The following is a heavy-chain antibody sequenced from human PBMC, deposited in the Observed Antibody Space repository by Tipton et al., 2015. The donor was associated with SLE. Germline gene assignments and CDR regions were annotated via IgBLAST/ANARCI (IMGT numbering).Heavy chain of an antibody. CDR1: GGSFSGYY. J-gene: IGHJ4*02. CDR2: INHSGST. D-gene: IGHD5-12*01. Sequence: TLSLTCAVYGGSFSGYYWSWIRQPPGKGLEWIGEINHSGSTNYNPSLKSRVTISVDTSKNQFSLKLSSVTAADTAVYYCARGSRYSGYDYPYYFDYWGQGNLVTVSS. V-gene: IGHV4-34*01. CDR3: ARGSRYSGYDYPYYFDY.